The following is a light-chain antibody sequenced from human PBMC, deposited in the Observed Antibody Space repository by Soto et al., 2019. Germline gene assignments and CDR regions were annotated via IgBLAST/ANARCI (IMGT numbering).Light chain of an antibody. J-gene: IGKJ1*01. CDR2: GPS. V-gene: IGKV3-20*01. CDR1: QGVSTRY. Sequence: ETVLTQSPGTLSLSLGERATLSFRASQGVSTRYLAWHQQKPGQAPSRLISGPSTGATGIPDRFSGSGSGTDFTLTISRLEPEDFAVYYCQQYCSSPKTFGQGTKVDIK. CDR3: QQYCSSPKT.